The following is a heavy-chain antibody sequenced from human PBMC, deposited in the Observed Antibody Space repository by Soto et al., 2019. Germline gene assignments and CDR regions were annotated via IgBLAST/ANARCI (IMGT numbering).Heavy chain of an antibody. V-gene: IGHV1-24*01. J-gene: IGHJ4*02. CDR3: ANVRGSATVTKEYYFDY. CDR2: FDPEDGET. CDR1: GYTLTELS. D-gene: IGHD4-4*01. Sequence: ASVKVSCKVSGYTLTELSMHWVRQAPGKGLEWMGGFDPEDGETIYAQKFQGRVTMTEDTSTDTAYMELSSLRSEDTAVYYCANVRGSATVTKEYYFDYWGQGTLVTVSS.